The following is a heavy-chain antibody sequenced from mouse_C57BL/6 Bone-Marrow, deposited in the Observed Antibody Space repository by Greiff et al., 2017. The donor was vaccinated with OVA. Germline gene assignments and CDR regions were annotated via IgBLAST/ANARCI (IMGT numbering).Heavy chain of an antibody. CDR2: IDPSDSYT. J-gene: IGHJ2*01. D-gene: IGHD2-3*01. V-gene: IGHV1-59*01. CDR1: GYTFTSYW. Sequence: QVKLQQPGAELVRPGTSVKLSCKASGYTFTSYWMHWVKQRPGQGLEWIGVIDPSDSYTNYNQKFKGKATLTVDTSSSTAYMQLSSLTSEDSAVYYCARDGEDYWGQGTTLTVSS. CDR3: ARDGEDY.